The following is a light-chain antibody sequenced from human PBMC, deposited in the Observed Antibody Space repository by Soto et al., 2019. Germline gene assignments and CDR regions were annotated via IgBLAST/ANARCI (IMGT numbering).Light chain of an antibody. CDR3: HQTYIAPAT. CDR1: QSINNC. Sequence: DIQMTQSPSSLSASVGDRVTITCRASQSINNCLSWFQQKPGQAPKLLIYAASSLQSGVPSRFSGSGSGTYFIPTIDSLQPEEFATYFCHQTYIAPATFGQGTKVGVK. V-gene: IGKV1-39*01. CDR2: AAS. J-gene: IGKJ1*01.